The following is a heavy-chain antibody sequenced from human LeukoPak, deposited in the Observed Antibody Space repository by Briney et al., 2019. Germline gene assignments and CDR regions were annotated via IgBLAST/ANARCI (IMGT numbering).Heavy chain of an antibody. CDR3: ARALGGGYYYYYYMDV. J-gene: IGHJ6*03. CDR1: GGSISSYY. D-gene: IGHD3-10*01. V-gene: IGHV4-59*01. CDR2: IYYSGST. Sequence: PSETLSLTCTVSGGSISSYYWSWIRQPPGKGLEWIGYIYYSGSTNYNPSLKSRVTISVDTSKNQFSLKLSSVTAADTAVYYCARALGGGYYYYYYMDVWGKGTTVTVSS.